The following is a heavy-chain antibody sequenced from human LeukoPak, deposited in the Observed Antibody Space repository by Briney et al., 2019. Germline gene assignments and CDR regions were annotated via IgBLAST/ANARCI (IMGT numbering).Heavy chain of an antibody. CDR3: AREGARYYYDSSGYSTSFFDY. CDR2: IIPIFGTA. J-gene: IGHJ4*02. CDR1: GYTFTSYG. Sequence: EASVKVSCKASGYTFTSYGISWVRQAPGQGLEWMGGIIPIFGTANYAQKFQGRVTITTDESTSTAYMELSSLRSEDTAVYYCAREGARYYYDSSGYSTSFFDYWGQGTLVTVSS. V-gene: IGHV1-69*05. D-gene: IGHD3-22*01.